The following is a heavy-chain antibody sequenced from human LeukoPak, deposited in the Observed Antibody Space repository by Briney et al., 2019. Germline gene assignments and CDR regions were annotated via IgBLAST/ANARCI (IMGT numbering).Heavy chain of an antibody. CDR1: GFTFSSYS. Sequence: GGSLRLSCAASGFTFSSYSTNWVRQAPGKGLEWVSSISSSSSYIYYADSVKGRFTVSRDNAKNSLYLQMNSLRAEDTAVYYCARADTAMVFDYWGQGTLVTVSS. CDR2: ISSSSSYI. CDR3: ARADTAMVFDY. D-gene: IGHD5-18*01. J-gene: IGHJ4*02. V-gene: IGHV3-21*01.